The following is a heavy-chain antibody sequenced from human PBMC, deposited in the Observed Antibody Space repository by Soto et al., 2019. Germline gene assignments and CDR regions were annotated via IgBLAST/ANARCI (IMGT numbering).Heavy chain of an antibody. V-gene: IGHV1-69*01. CDR2: IIPMLAAP. D-gene: IGHD2-21*01. J-gene: IGHJ2*01. CDR3: ARVGPPSPSVIWFFDL. Sequence: QGQLVQSGAEVKKPGSSVKVSCKASGGSFRTYAINWVRQAPGQGLEWMGGIIPMLAAPTYAQKFQGRLTLTADESTTTVYMELSSLTSEDTAVYYCARVGPPSPSVIWFFDLWGRGTLVTVSS. CDR1: GGSFRTYA.